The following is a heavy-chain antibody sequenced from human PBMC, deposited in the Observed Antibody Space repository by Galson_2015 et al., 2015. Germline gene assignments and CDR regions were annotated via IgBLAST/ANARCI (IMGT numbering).Heavy chain of an antibody. D-gene: IGHD6-19*01. Sequence: QSGAEVKKPGESLRISCKGSGYSFTSYWISWVRQMPGKGLEWMGRIDPSDSYTNYSPSFQGHVTISADKSISTAYLQWSSLKASDTAMYYWARSRSSGLTAYYYYGMDVWGQGTTVTVSS. J-gene: IGHJ6*02. CDR3: ARSRSSGLTAYYYYGMDV. CDR1: GYSFTSYW. V-gene: IGHV5-10-1*01. CDR2: IDPSDSYT.